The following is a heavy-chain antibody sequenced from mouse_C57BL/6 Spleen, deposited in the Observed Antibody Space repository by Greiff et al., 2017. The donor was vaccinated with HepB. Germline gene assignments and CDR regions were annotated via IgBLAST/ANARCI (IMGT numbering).Heavy chain of an antibody. D-gene: IGHD6-1*01. CDR1: GYTFTSYW. CDR3: ARGLRQGAYAMDY. V-gene: IGHV1-53*01. CDR2: INPSNGGT. Sequence: VQLQQSGTELVKPGASVKLSCKASGYTFTSYWMHWVKQRPGQGLEWIGNINPSNGGTNYNEKFKSKATLTVDKSSSTAYMQLSSLTSEDSAVYSCARGLRQGAYAMDYWGQGTSVTVSS. J-gene: IGHJ4*01.